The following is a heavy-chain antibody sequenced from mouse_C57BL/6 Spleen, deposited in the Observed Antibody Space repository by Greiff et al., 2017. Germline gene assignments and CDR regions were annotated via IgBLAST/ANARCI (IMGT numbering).Heavy chain of an antibody. V-gene: IGHV1-52*01. CDR1: GYTFTSYW. D-gene: IGHD1-1*01. J-gene: IGHJ4*01. Sequence: VQLQQPGAELVRPGSSVKLSCKASGYTFTSYWMHWVKQRPIQGLEWIGNIDPSDSETHYNQKFKDKATLTVDKSSSTAYMQPSSLTSEDSAVSYCAREILITTKGPPDSYAMDYWGQGTTVTVSS. CDR3: AREILITTKGPPDSYAMDY. CDR2: IDPSDSET.